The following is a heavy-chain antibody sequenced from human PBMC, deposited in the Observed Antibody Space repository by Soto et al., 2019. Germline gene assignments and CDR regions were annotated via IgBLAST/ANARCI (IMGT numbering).Heavy chain of an antibody. J-gene: IGHJ4*02. CDR2: ISYDGSEK. CDR3: ARVVGITMIVVVITREVY. CDR1: GFTFSSYG. Sequence: QVQLVESGGGVVQPGRSLRLSCAASGFTFSSYGMHWVRQAPGKGLEWVAVISYDGSEKYYVDSVKGRFTISRDNAKNSLYLQMNSLRAEDTAVYYCARVVGITMIVVVITREVYWGQGTLVTVSS. D-gene: IGHD3-22*01. V-gene: IGHV3-30*03.